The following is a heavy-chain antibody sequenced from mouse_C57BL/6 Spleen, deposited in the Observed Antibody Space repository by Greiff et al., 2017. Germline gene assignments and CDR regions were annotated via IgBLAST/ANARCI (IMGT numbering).Heavy chain of an antibody. CDR3: ARAGRYSNYGYFDV. V-gene: IGHV1-80*01. J-gene: IGHJ1*03. CDR2: IYPGDGDT. Sequence: QVQLQQSGAELVKPGASVKISCKASGYAFSSYWMNWVKQRPGKGLEWIGQIYPGDGDTNYNGKFKGKATLSADKSSSTAYMQLSSLTSEESAVYCCARAGRYSNYGYFDVWGTGTTVTVSS. CDR1: GYAFSSYW. D-gene: IGHD2-5*01.